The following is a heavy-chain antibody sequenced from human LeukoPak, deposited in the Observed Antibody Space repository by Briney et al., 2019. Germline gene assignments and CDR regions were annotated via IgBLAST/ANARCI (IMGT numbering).Heavy chain of an antibody. Sequence: GASVKVSCKASGYTFTSYGISWVRQAPGQGLEWMGWISAYNGNTNYAQKLQGRVTMTTDTSTSTAYMELRSLRFDDTAVYYCARVSHYYGSGSSGFDYWGQGTLVTVSS. CDR2: ISAYNGNT. CDR3: ARVSHYYGSGSSGFDY. V-gene: IGHV1-18*01. CDR1: GYTFTSYG. D-gene: IGHD3-10*01. J-gene: IGHJ4*02.